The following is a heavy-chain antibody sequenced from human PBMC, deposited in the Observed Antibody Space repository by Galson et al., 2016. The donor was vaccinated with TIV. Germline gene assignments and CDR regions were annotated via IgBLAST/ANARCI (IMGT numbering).Heavy chain of an antibody. V-gene: IGHV1-8*02. J-gene: IGHJ4*02. CDR2: MNPNSGNT. Sequence: SVKVSCKASGYTFTSYDINWVRQATGQGLEWMGWMNPNSGNTGYAQKFRGRVTLTRNTSVGTSYMELSSLSSEDTAVYYCARSGEYGDYGGQGTLVTVSS. D-gene: IGHD4-17*01. CDR1: GYTFTSYD. CDR3: ARSGEYGDY.